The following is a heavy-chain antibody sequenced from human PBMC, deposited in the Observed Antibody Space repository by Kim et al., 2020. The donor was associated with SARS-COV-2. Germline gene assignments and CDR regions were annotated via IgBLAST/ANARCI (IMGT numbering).Heavy chain of an antibody. CDR2: DGGST. CDR3: ASAGLVY. V-gene: IGHV3-74*01. D-gene: IGHD3-10*01. J-gene: IGHJ4*02. Sequence: DGGSTSSAEAGKGRVNISRDNAKNPLYMQMNRLRAEDQAVYYCASAGLVYWGQGTLVTVSS.